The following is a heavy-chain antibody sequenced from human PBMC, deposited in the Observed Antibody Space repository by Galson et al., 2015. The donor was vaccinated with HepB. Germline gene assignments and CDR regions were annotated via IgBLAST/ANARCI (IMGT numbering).Heavy chain of an antibody. CDR2: ISNDGRNK. D-gene: IGHD3-3*01. CDR3: ARVLRFLEWLGGLDH. CDR1: GFTFSSYA. Sequence: SLRLSCAASGFTFSSYAIHWVRQAPGKGLEWVAVISNDGRNKYYADSVKGRFTLSRDNSKNTLYLQMNSLRPEDTAVYHCARVLRFLEWLGGLDHWGLGTLVTVSS. J-gene: IGHJ4*02. V-gene: IGHV3-30*03.